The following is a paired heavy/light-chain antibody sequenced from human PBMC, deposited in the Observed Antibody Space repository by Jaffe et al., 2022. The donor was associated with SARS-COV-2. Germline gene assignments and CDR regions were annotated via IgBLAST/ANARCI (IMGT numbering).Heavy chain of an antibody. D-gene: IGHD2-15*01. J-gene: IGHJ4*02. CDR1: GFTFSSYA. Sequence: EVQLLESGGGLVQPGGSLRLSCAASGFTFSSYAMSWVRQAPGKGLEWVSSISGSGGSTYYADSVKGRFTISRDNSQNTLYMEMNSLRAEDTAIYYCAKMCGGSCYRIDHWGQGTLVTVSS. CDR2: ISGSGGST. CDR3: AKMCGGSCYRIDH. V-gene: IGHV3-23*01.
Light chain of an antibody. J-gene: IGKJ5*01. CDR3: NQRNSWPIT. Sequence: EIVLTQSPATLSFSPGERATLSCRASHSASTFLNWYQQKPGQAPRLLIYDASNRATGIPARISGSGSGTDFTLTISSLEPEDFAVYYCNQRNSWPITFGQGTRLEIK. CDR2: DAS. V-gene: IGKV3-11*01. CDR1: HSASTF.